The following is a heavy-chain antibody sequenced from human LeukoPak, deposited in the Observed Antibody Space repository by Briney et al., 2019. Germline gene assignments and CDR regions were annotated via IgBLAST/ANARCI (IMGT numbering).Heavy chain of an antibody. Sequence: KSSETLSLTCAVYGGSFSGYYWSGIRKPPGKGLEGMGEINHSGSTNYNPSLKSRVTISVDTSKNQFSLKLSSVTAADTAVYYCARGYHYYDSSGYYLTYFDYWGQGTLVTVSS. V-gene: IGHV4-34*01. D-gene: IGHD3-22*01. CDR1: GGSFSGYY. CDR2: INHSGST. CDR3: ARGYHYYDSSGYYLTYFDY. J-gene: IGHJ4*02.